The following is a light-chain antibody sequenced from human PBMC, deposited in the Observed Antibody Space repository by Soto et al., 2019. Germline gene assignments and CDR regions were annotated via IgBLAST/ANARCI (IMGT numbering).Light chain of an antibody. CDR3: QVWDSSTV. V-gene: IGLV3-9*01. J-gene: IGLJ2*01. CDR2: RVS. CDR1: NIGRKN. Sequence: SYELTQPLSVSVALGQTARITCGGNNIGRKNVHWYQQKPGQAPVLVIYRVSNRPSAITERFSGSNSGNTATLTISRAQAGDEADYYCQVWDSSTVFGGGTKLTVL.